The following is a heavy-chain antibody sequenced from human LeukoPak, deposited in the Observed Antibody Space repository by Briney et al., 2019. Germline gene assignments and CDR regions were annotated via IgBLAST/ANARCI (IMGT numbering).Heavy chain of an antibody. D-gene: IGHD2/OR15-2a*01. J-gene: IGHJ4*02. CDR1: GFTFSSYW. CDR2: ISDSGSST. CDR3: AKDSYSSNRPYYFDY. V-gene: IGHV3-23*01. Sequence: GGSLRLSCAASGFTFSSYWMNWVRQAPGKGLEWVSGISDSGSSTNYAASVKGRFTIARDNSKNTLYLQMNSLRAEDTAEYYCAKDSYSSNRPYYFDYWGQGTLVTVSS.